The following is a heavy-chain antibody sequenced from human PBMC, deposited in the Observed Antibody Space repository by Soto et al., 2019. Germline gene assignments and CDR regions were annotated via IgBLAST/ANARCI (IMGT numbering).Heavy chain of an antibody. CDR2: IKQDGSEK. J-gene: IGHJ6*03. D-gene: IGHD3-3*01. Sequence: EVQLVESGGGLVQPGGSLRLSCAASGFTFSSYWMSWVRQAPGKGLEWVANIKQDGSEKYYVDSVKGRFTISRDNAKNSLYLQMNSLRAEDTAVYYCARESNGDFWSGYYQYYYFYMDVWGKGTTVTVSS. CDR3: ARESNGDFWSGYYQYYYFYMDV. CDR1: GFTFSSYW. V-gene: IGHV3-7*01.